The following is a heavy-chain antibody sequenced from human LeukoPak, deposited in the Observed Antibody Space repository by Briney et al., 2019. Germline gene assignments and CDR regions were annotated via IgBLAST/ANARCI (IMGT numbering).Heavy chain of an antibody. J-gene: IGHJ4*02. CDR2: INWNGGST. CDR1: GFTFDDYG. Sequence: GGSLRLSCAASGFTFDDYGMSWVRQAPGKGLEWVSGINWNGGSTSYADSVKGRFTISRDTAKNSLYLQMNSLRAEDTALYYCASGGIYYFDYWGQGTLVTVSS. V-gene: IGHV3-20*04. CDR3: ASGGIYYFDY. D-gene: IGHD3-16*01.